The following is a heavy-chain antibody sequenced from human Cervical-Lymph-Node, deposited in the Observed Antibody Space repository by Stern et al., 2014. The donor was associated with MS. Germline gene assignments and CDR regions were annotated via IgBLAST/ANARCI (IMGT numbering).Heavy chain of an antibody. D-gene: IGHD6-13*01. J-gene: IGHJ6*02. CDR1: GFPFSTYG. CDR3: ARSSSPSPYYYYGMDV. Sequence: VKLVESGRGVVQPGRSLRLSCASSGFPFSTYGMHWVRQAPGTGMAWVAVVRYDGSNKYYSRSVKGRFTIDRENYNTKQNLAMNSLRAEDTAVYYCARSSSPSPYYYYGMDVWGQGTTVTVSS. V-gene: IGHV3-33*01. CDR2: VRYDGSNK.